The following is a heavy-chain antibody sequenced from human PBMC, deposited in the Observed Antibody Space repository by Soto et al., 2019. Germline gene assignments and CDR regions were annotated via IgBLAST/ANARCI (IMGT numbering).Heavy chain of an antibody. CDR2: ISSSSSII. J-gene: IGHJ6*02. CDR1: GFTFTTYN. Sequence: GGSLRLSCAASGFTFTTYNIHWVRQAPGKGLEWVSYISSSSSIIYYADSVKGRFTISRDNAKNSVYLQMNSLRDEDKAVYYCESGYCSGGSCYYRDVWGQGITVSVSS. V-gene: IGHV3-48*02. CDR3: ESGYCSGGSCYYRDV. D-gene: IGHD2-15*01.